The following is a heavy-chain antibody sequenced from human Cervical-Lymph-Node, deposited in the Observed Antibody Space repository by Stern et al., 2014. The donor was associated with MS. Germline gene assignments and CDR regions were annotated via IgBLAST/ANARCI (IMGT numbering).Heavy chain of an antibody. D-gene: IGHD6-19*01. Sequence: QVQLLQPGPELKKVGASVKVSCKTSGYSFTTYGITWVRQAPGQGLEWMGWIGAYNGDTKYGQKFQGRVTITIDPSASTASMEVRTLKFDDTAVYYCARVRNGWYGPFDFWGQGTLVTVSS. CDR2: IGAYNGDT. CDR3: ARVRNGWYGPFDF. J-gene: IGHJ4*02. V-gene: IGHV1-18*01. CDR1: GYSFTTYG.